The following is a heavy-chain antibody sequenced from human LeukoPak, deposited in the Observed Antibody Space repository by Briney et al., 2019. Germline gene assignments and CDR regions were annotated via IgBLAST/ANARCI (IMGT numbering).Heavy chain of an antibody. J-gene: IGHJ4*02. CDR2: ISGSGETT. CDR1: GFTFSSYG. Sequence: GGSLRLSCAASGFTFSSYGMTWLRQTPAKGLEWVSAISGSGETTYYSESVKGRFTISRDNSKNTLFLQMNSLRVEDAAMYYCAKTHGYFDQWGQGTLVAVSS. V-gene: IGHV3-23*01. D-gene: IGHD3-22*01. CDR3: AKTHGYFDQ.